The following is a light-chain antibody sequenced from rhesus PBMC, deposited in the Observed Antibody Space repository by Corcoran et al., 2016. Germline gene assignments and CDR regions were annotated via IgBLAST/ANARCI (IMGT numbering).Light chain of an antibody. J-gene: IGKJ3*01. V-gene: IGKV3-42*02. CDR3: QKSSNSPFP. CDR2: GGS. CDR1: QSVSSS. Sequence: EIVMTQSPATLSLSPGERATLSCRASQSVSSSLAWYQQKPGRSTRLLSYGGSSRATGSPDRFSGSGYETEYSPPISSLGPEDFAVYYCQKSSNSPFPFGPGTKLDIK.